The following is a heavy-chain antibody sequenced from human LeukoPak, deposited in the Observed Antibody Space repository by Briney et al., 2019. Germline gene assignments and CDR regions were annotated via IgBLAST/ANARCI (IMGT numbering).Heavy chain of an antibody. J-gene: IGHJ5*02. CDR3: ARDRAMPTAPGYRFDP. CDR1: GGSSSGYY. D-gene: IGHD2-2*01. V-gene: IGHV4-34*01. CDR2: NNHSGST. Sequence: SETLSLTCAVYGGSSSGYYWSWIRQPPGKGLEWSGENNHSGSTNYNPTLKSRVTISVDTSKSQVSLKLSSVTAADTAVYYCARDRAMPTAPGYRFDPWGQGTLVTVSS.